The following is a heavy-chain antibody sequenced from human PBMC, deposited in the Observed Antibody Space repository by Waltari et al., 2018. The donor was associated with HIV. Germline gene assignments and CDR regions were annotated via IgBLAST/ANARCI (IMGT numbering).Heavy chain of an antibody. CDR3: ASGSRRGHSHGIDY. D-gene: IGHD5-18*01. CDR2: SLHSGNP. Sequence: QVQLQESGPGLVKPSETLSLTCSVSGYSIESGYYWGWIRQPPGKALEWIGSSLHSGNPYYNPSRKSRLTISLDTSKNQVSLKLSSVTAADTAVYYCASGSRRGHSHGIDYWGQGTLVTVSS. J-gene: IGHJ4*02. V-gene: IGHV4-38-2*01. CDR1: GYSIESGYY.